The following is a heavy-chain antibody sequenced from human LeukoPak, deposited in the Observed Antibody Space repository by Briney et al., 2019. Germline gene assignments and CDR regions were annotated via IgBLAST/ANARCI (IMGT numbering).Heavy chain of an antibody. CDR3: AGDGPSGSITYDH. Sequence: ASVNVSCKASVYTFIDFYMNWLRQAPGQGREWMGWINPKSGGTKYPQKFQGRVSRTGATSIRTAYMEWSGLTSADTDVYYSAGDGPSGSITYDHWGQGTVVTVSS. D-gene: IGHD2/OR15-2a*01. J-gene: IGHJ4*02. V-gene: IGHV1-2*01. CDR2: INPKSGGT. CDR1: VYTFIDFY.